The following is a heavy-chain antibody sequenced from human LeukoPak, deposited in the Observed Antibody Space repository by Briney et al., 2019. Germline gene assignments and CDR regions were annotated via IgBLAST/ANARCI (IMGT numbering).Heavy chain of an antibody. J-gene: IGHJ4*02. D-gene: IGHD3-9*01. CDR2: IYPDDSDT. CDR1: GYSFTSYW. CDR3: ARVGADYDILTGYDY. Sequence: GESLKISCQGSGYSFTSYWIGWVRQMPGKGLEWMGIIYPDDSDTRHSPSFQGQVTISADKSISTAYLQWSSLKASDTAMYYCARVGADYDILTGYDYWGQGTLVTVST. V-gene: IGHV5-51*01.